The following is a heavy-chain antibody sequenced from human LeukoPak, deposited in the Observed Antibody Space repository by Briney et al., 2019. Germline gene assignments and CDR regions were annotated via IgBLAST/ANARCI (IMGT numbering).Heavy chain of an antibody. CDR1: GFTFSSSA. CDR3: ATHCSGTTCHRDY. Sequence: PGGSLRLSCAASGFTFSSSAMHWVRQAPGKGLECVAFIQSDGSYKHYSDSVKGRFTISRDNSKNTLYLEMNSLRVMDTGVYYCATHCSGTTCHRDYWGQGTLVTVSS. J-gene: IGHJ4*02. D-gene: IGHD2-2*01. CDR2: IQSDGSYK. V-gene: IGHV3-30*02.